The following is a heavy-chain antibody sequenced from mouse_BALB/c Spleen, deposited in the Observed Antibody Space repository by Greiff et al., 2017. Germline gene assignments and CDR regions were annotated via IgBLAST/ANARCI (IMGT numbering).Heavy chain of an antibody. Sequence: EVMLVESGGGLVQPKGSLKLSCAASGFTFNTYAMNWVRQAPGKGLEWVARIRSKSNNYATYYADSVKDRFTISRDDSQSMLYLQMNNLKTEDTAMYYCVRHNNAMDYWGQGTSVTVSS. CDR1: GFTFNTYA. CDR3: VRHNNAMDY. CDR2: IRSKSNNYAT. V-gene: IGHV10-1*02. J-gene: IGHJ4*01.